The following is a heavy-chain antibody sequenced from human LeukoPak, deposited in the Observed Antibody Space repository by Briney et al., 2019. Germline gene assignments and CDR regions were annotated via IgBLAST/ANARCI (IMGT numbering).Heavy chain of an antibody. J-gene: IGHJ4*02. CDR2: ISYDGSNK. V-gene: IGHV3-30*18. D-gene: IGHD3-10*01. CDR3: AKGALFGEYYYGSGSYSPYYFDY. CDR1: GFTFSSYG. Sequence: PGGSLRLSCAASGFTFSSYGMHWVRQAPGKGLEWVAVISYDGSNKYYADSVKGRFTISRDNSKNTLYLQMNSLRAEDTAVYYCAKGALFGEYYYGSGSYSPYYFDYWGQGTLVTVSS.